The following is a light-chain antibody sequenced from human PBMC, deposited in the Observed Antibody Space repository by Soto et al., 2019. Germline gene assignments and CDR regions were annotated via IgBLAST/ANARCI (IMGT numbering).Light chain of an antibody. V-gene: IGLV2-14*01. CDR1: SSDVGGYNY. CDR2: EVS. CDR3: SSYTSSSNYV. Sequence: QSVLTQPASASGSPGQSITIPCTGTSSDVGGYNYVSWYQQHPVKAPKLMIYEVSNRPSGVSNRFSGSKSGNTASLTISGLQAEDEADYYCSSYTSSSNYVFGTGTKVTVL. J-gene: IGLJ1*01.